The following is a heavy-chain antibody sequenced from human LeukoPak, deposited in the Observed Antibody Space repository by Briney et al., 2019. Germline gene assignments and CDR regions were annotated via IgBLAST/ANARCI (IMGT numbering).Heavy chain of an antibody. D-gene: IGHD2-15*01. J-gene: IGHJ4*02. CDR1: GDSISSSSYY. V-gene: IGHV4-39*01. CDR2: IYYSGST. CDR3: ARSAAYFDY. Sequence: PSETLSLTCTVSGDSISSSSYYWGWVRQPPGRGLEWIGSIYYSGSTYYNPSLKSRVTISVDTSKNQFSLKLSSVTAADTAVYYCARSAAYFDYWGQGTLVTVSS.